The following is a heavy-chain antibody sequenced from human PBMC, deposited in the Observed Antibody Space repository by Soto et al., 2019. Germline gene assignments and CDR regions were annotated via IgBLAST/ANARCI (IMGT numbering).Heavy chain of an antibody. CDR1: GGTFSSYA. CDR3: ARDMGFGLSDY. Sequence: SVKVSCKASGGTFSSYASSWVRQAPGQGLEWMGGVIPIFGTANYAQKFQGRVTITRDTSASTAYMELSSLRSEDTAVYYCARDMGFGLSDYWGQGTLVTVSS. J-gene: IGHJ4*02. CDR2: VIPIFGTA. V-gene: IGHV1-69*05. D-gene: IGHD3-10*01.